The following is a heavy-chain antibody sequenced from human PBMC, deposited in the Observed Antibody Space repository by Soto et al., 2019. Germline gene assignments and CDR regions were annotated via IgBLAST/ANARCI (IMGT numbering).Heavy chain of an antibody. CDR1: GGSISSSSYY. CDR3: AXRSVFRFMEWSDDGMDV. D-gene: IGHD3-3*01. J-gene: IGHJ6*02. CDR2: IYYSGST. V-gene: IGHV4-39*01. Sequence: PSETLSPTCTVSGGSISSSSYYWGWIRQPPGKGLEWIGSIYYSGSTYYNPSLKSRVTISVDTSKNQFSLKLSSVTAADTAVYYCAXRSVFRFMEWSDDGMDVWGQGTTVTVSS.